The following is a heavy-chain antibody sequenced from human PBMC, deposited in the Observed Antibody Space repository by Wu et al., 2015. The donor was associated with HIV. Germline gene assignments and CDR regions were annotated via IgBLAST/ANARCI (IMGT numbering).Heavy chain of an antibody. D-gene: IGHD2-2*01. CDR3: VRDQQWPAEYYNYYGMDV. CDR2: ISVYNDKT. V-gene: IGHV1-18*01. J-gene: IGHJ6*02. CDR1: GYSFITYG. Sequence: QAQLVQSGPEVTKPGASVKVSCKTSGYSFITYGITWVRQAPGQGLEWMGWISVYNDKTSYAQKFQGRVTMTTDTPTSTAYMELRSLRFDDTAVYYCVRDQQWPAEYYNYYGMDVWGQGTTVTVSS.